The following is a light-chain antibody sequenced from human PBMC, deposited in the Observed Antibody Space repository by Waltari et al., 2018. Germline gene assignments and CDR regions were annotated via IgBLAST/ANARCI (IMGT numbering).Light chain of an antibody. Sequence: QSALTQPASVSGSPGQSITISCTGTSSAIGAYNFVSWYQKHPGKAPKVMIYDVNNRPSGVSSRFSGSKSCNTASLTISGLQAEDEADYYCSSYTTGSTRYVFGSGTKVTVL. J-gene: IGLJ1*01. CDR1: SSAIGAYNF. CDR3: SSYTTGSTRYV. CDR2: DVN. V-gene: IGLV2-14*03.